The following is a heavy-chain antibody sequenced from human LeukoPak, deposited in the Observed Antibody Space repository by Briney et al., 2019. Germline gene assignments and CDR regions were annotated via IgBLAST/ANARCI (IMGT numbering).Heavy chain of an antibody. Sequence: PSETLSLTCTVSGGSISSSSYYWGWIRQPPGKGQEWIGSIYYSGSTYYNPSLKSRVTISVDTSKNQFSLKLSSVTAADTAVYYCARHAPSGYCFDYWGQGTLVTVSS. J-gene: IGHJ4*02. CDR1: GGSISSSSYY. CDR2: IYYSGST. CDR3: ARHAPSGYCFDY. D-gene: IGHD3-3*01. V-gene: IGHV4-39*01.